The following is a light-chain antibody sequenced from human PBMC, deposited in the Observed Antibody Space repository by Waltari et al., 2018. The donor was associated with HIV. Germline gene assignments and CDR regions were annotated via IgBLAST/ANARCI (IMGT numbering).Light chain of an antibody. J-gene: IGLJ3*02. CDR1: SSNIGSNT. CDR3: AAWDDSLNGWV. CDR2: SNN. V-gene: IGLV1-44*01. Sequence: QSVLTQPPSASGTPGQRVTISCSGSSSNIGSNTVNWYQQHPGTAPKLLIYSNNQRPSGVPDRFSVSKSGTSASLAISGLQSEDEADYYCAAWDDSLNGWVFGGGTKLTVL.